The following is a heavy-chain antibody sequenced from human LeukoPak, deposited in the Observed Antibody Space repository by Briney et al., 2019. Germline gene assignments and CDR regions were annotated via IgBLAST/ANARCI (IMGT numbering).Heavy chain of an antibody. CDR2: INHSGST. CDR3: AREVLWFGDPRRWFDP. Sequence: TSETLSLTCAVYGGSFSGYYWSWIRQPPGKGLEWIGEINHSGSTNYNPSLKSRVTISVDTSKNQFSLKLSSVTAADTAVYYCAREVLWFGDPRRWFDPWGQGTLVTVSS. D-gene: IGHD3-10*01. J-gene: IGHJ5*02. V-gene: IGHV4-34*01. CDR1: GGSFSGYY.